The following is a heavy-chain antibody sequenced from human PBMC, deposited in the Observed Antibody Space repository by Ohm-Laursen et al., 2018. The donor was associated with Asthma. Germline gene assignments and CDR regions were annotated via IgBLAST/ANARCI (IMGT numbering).Heavy chain of an antibody. CDR2: IYSGGST. Sequence: SLRLSCAASGFTVSTNYMSWVRQAPGQGLEWVSVIYSGGSTYYADSVKGRFTISRDNSKNTLYLQMNSLGAEDTAVYYCTSRKLYTSGWYSHHHWGQGTLVTVSS. V-gene: IGHV3-53*01. CDR1: GFTVSTNY. D-gene: IGHD6-19*01. CDR3: TSRKLYTSGWYSHHH. J-gene: IGHJ5*02.